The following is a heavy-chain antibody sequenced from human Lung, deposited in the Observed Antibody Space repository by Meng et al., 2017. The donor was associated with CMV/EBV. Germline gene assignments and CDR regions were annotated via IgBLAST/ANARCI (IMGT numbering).Heavy chain of an antibody. CDR2: ISPYSGNT. J-gene: IGHJ1*01. CDR3: ARDPRYSDNWFRAGDFQQ. CDR1: GYPFTSYG. V-gene: IGHV1-18*01. D-gene: IGHD1-1*01. Sequence: QVQLVQSGPEVKKPXAYVKVSCKTSGYPFTSYGISWARQAPGQGLEWMGWISPYSGNTKYAQNLQGRVTLTTDTSTDTAYMELGSLIFDDTAVYYCARDPRYSDNWFRAGDFQQSGQGTRGTVSS.